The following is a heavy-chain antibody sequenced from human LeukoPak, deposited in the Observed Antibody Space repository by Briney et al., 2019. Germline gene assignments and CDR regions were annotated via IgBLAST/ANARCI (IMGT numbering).Heavy chain of an antibody. V-gene: IGHV1-2*02. D-gene: IGHD3-22*01. CDR1: GGTFSSYT. CDR3: ASEKYDTTGYHYVIDY. Sequence: ASVKVSCKASGGTFSSYTISWVRQAPGQGLEWMGWINPNSGGTNYAQKFQGRVTMTRDTSISTAFMELSGLTSDDTAVYYCASEKYDTTGYHYVIDYWGQGTLVTVSS. CDR2: INPNSGGT. J-gene: IGHJ4*02.